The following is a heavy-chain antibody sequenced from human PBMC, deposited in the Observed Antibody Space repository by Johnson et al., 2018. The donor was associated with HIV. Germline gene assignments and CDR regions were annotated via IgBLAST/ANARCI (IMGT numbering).Heavy chain of an antibody. J-gene: IGHJ3*02. D-gene: IGHD3-3*01. Sequence: VQLVESGGVVVQPGGSLRLSCAASGFTFDDYTMHWVRQAPGKGLEWVSLISWDGGSTYYDDSVKGRFTISRDNSKNSLYLQMNSRRTEDTALYYCASYDFWSGNDAFDIWGQGTMVTVSS. CDR3: ASYDFWSGNDAFDI. CDR1: GFTFDDYT. V-gene: IGHV3-43*01. CDR2: ISWDGGST.